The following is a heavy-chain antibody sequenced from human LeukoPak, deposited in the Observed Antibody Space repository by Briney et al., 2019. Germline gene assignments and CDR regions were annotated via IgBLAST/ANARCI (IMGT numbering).Heavy chain of an antibody. D-gene: IGHD3-9*01. CDR1: GGTFSSYA. Sequence: SVKVSCKASGGTFSSYAISWVRQAPGQGLEWMGGIIPIFGTANYAQKFQGRVTMTRDMSTSTVYMELSSLRSEDTAVYYCARRYYDILTGRSNTYYYYMDVWGKGTTVTVSS. CDR2: IIPIFGTA. CDR3: ARRYYDILTGRSNTYYYYMDV. J-gene: IGHJ6*03. V-gene: IGHV1-69*05.